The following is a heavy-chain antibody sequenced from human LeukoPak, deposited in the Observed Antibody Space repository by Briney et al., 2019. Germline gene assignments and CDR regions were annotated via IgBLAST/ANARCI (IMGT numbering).Heavy chain of an antibody. CDR3: ARDSRVVVVPAAPYYYYYGMDV. J-gene: IGHJ6*02. D-gene: IGHD2-2*01. CDR1: GFTLSDYY. Sequence: PGGSLRLSCAASGFTLSDYYMSWIRQAPGKGLEWVSYISSSGSTIYYADSVKGRFTISRDNAKNSLYLRMNSLRAEDTAVYYCARDSRVVVVPAAPYYYYYGMDVWGRGTTVTVSS. V-gene: IGHV3-11*01. CDR2: ISSSGSTI.